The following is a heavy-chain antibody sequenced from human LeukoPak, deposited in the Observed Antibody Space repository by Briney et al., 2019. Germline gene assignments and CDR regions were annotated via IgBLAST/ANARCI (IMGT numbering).Heavy chain of an antibody. V-gene: IGHV3-21*01. CDR3: ARGRTAETPFDY. D-gene: IGHD2-21*02. J-gene: IGHJ4*02. CDR1: GFTFSSYS. Sequence: GGSLRLSCAASGFTFSSYSMNWVRQAPGKGLEWVSSISSSSSYIYYADSVKGRFTISRDNAKNSLYLQMNSLRAEDTAAYYCARGRTAETPFDYWGQGTLVTVSS. CDR2: ISSSSSYI.